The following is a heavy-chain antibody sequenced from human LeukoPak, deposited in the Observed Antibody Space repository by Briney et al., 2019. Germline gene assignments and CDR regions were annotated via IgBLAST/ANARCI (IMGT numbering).Heavy chain of an antibody. CDR3: TRVGSSGSVDY. V-gene: IGHV3-11*06. D-gene: IGHD1-1*01. CDR2: ISSRSSDT. J-gene: IGHJ4*02. Sequence: GGSLRLSCAASGFTFSDYYMSWIRQAPGKGLEWVSYISSRSSDTNYADSVKGRLTISRDNAKNSLYLQMNSLRAEDTAVYYCTRVGSSGSVDYWGQGTLVTVSS. CDR1: GFTFSDYY.